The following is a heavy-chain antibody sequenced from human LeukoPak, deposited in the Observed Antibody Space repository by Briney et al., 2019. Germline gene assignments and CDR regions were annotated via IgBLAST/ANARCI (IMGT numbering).Heavy chain of an antibody. J-gene: IGHJ6*03. CDR1: GGTFSSYA. V-gene: IGHV1-69*04. CDR2: IIPILGIA. CDR3: ARATLGGDNNYYYYMDV. D-gene: IGHD1-26*01. Sequence: SVKVSCKASGGTFSSYAISWVRQAPGQGLEWMGRIIPILGIANYAQKFQGRVTITADKSTSTAYMELSSLRSEDTAVYYCARATLGGDNNYYYYMDVWGKGTTVTVSS.